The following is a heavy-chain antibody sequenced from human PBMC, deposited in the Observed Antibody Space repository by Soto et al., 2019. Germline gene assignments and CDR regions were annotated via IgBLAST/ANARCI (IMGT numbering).Heavy chain of an antibody. J-gene: IGHJ2*01. V-gene: IGHV6-1*01. D-gene: IGHD6-19*01. CDR3: ARAGSGFHGYFDV. CDR1: GDSVSSVTAT. Sequence: QVQLQQSGPGLVKPSQTLSLMCDISGDSVSSVTATWSWIRQSPSRGLEWLGRTYDRSKWYKDYARSVKGRIVITPDTSKNQVTLQLNSVTPEDTAAYFCARAGSGFHGYFDVWGRGTLVTVSS. CDR2: TYDRSKWYK.